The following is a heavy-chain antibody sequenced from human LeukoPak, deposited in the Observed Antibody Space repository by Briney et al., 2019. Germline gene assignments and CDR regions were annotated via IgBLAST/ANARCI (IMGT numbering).Heavy chain of an antibody. V-gene: IGHV4-39*07. CDR3: ARGYPMVRGVIIKGVFDY. CDR1: GGSISSSSYY. CDR2: IYYSGST. J-gene: IGHJ4*02. Sequence: SETLSLTCTVSGGSISSSSYYWGWIRQPPGKGLEWIGSIYYSGSTYYNPSLKSRVTISVDTSKNQFSLKLSSVTAADTAVYYCARGYPMVRGVIIKGVFDYWGQGTLVTVSS. D-gene: IGHD3-10*01.